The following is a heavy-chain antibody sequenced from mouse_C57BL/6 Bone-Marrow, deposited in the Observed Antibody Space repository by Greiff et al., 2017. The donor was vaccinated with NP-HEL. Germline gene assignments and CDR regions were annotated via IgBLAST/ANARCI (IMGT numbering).Heavy chain of an antibody. Sequence: QVQLQQSVAELMKPGASVKLSCTATGYTFTGSWIEWVKQRPGHGLEWIGGIVPGSGSTNYNAKFKGKATFAADTSSNTAYMQLSSLTTEDSAIYYCARALLDYWGQGTSVTVSS. V-gene: IGHV1-9*01. CDR1: GYTFTGSW. CDR2: IVPGSGST. CDR3: ARALLDY. J-gene: IGHJ4*01.